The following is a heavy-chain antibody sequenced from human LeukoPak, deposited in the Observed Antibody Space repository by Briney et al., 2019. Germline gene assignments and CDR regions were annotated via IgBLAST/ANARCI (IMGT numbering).Heavy chain of an antibody. CDR2: INHSGST. CDR1: GGSFSGYY. CDR3: ARGRGLRFLEWSLYYYYYYMDV. Sequence: SETLSLTCAVYGGSFSGYYWSWIRQPPGKGLEWIGEINHSGSTNYNPSLKSRVTISVDTSKNQFSLKLSSVTAADTAVYYCARGRGLRFLEWSLYYYYYYMDVWGKGTTVTVSS. D-gene: IGHD3-3*01. V-gene: IGHV4-34*01. J-gene: IGHJ6*03.